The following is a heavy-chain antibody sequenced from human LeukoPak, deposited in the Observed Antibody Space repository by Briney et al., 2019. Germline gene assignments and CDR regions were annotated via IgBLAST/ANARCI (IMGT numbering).Heavy chain of an antibody. J-gene: IGHJ6*03. CDR2: IRPETGEP. CDR1: GFGLSVLS. Sequence: ASVKVSCKISGFGLSVLSIHWMRQAPGKGLEWVGGIRPETGEPIYAQKFQGRVTVTEDTVTDTGYMELRSLRSDDTAVYYCARDRNIVDLGNYYYMDVWGKGTTVTVSS. CDR3: ARDRNIVDLGNYYYMDV. D-gene: IGHD2-15*01. V-gene: IGHV1-24*01.